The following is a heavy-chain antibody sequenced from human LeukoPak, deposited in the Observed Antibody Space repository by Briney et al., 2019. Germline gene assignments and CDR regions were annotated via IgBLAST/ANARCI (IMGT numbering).Heavy chain of an antibody. CDR2: INHSGST. CDR3: ARGLLWFGDLKGWFDP. J-gene: IGHJ5*02. CDR1: GGSFSGYY. V-gene: IGHV4-34*01. D-gene: IGHD3-10*01. Sequence: PSETLSLTCAVYGGSFSGYYWSWIRQPPGKGLEWIGEINHSGSTNYNPSLKSRVTISVDTSKNQFSLKLSSVTAADTAVYYCARGLLWFGDLKGWFDPWGQGTLVTVSS.